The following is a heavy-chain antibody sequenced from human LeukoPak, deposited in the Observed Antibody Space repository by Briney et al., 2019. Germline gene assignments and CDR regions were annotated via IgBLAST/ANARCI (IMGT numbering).Heavy chain of an antibody. D-gene: IGHD6-19*01. CDR3: AREPVTFSSGWSFDY. J-gene: IGHJ4*02. CDR2: IIPIFGTA. V-gene: IGHV1-69*13. CDR1: GGTFSSYA. Sequence: SVKVSCKASGGTFSSYAISWVRQAPGQGLEWMGGIIPIFGTANYAQKFQGRVTITADESTSTAYMELSSLRSEDTAVYYCAREPVTFSSGWSFDYWGQGTLVTVSS.